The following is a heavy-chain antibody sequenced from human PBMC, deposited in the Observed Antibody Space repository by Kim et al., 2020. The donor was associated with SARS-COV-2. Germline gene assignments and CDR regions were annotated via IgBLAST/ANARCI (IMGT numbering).Heavy chain of an antibody. D-gene: IGHD4-17*01. CDR3: AKDDTTVTRGLFDY. Sequence: ADSVKGRFTISRDNSKNTLYLQMNSRRAEDTAVYYCAKDDTTVTRGLFDYWGQGTLVTVSS. J-gene: IGHJ4*02. V-gene: IGHV3-23*01.